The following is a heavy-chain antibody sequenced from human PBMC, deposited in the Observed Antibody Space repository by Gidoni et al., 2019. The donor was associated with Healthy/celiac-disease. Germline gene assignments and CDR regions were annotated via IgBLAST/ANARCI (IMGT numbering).Heavy chain of an antibody. CDR1: GFTFSDYY. D-gene: IGHD3-9*01. Sequence: QVQLVESGGGLVKPGGSLRLSCAASGFTFSDYYMSWIRQAPGKGLEWVSYISSSSSYTNYADSVKGRFTISRDNAKNSLYLQMNSLRAEDTAVYYCARDRTYYDILTGYYRPAHFDYWGQGTLVTVSS. CDR3: ARDRTYYDILTGYYRPAHFDY. J-gene: IGHJ4*02. CDR2: ISSSSSYT. V-gene: IGHV3-11*05.